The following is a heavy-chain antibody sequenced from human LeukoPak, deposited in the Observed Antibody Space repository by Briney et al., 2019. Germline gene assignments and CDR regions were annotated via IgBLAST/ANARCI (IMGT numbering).Heavy chain of an antibody. J-gene: IGHJ6*03. Sequence: PSETLSLTCAASGGSISSGGYSWSRIRQPPGKGLEWIGYIYYSGTTYYNPSLKSRVTISVDTSKNQFSLKLSSVTAADTAVYYCARVLIDYSEMLYYYYMDVWGKGTTVTVSS. V-gene: IGHV4-30-4*07. D-gene: IGHD4/OR15-4a*01. CDR2: IYYSGTT. CDR1: GGSISSGGYS. CDR3: ARVLIDYSEMLYYYYMDV.